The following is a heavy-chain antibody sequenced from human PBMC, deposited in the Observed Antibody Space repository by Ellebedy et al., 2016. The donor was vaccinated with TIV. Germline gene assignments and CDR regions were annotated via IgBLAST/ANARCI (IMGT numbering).Heavy chain of an antibody. V-gene: IGHV3-7*01. D-gene: IGHD4-17*01. Sequence: GESLKISCEASGFSFRSYWMSWVRQAPGKGLEWLANIYQDGSDKYYVDSVKGRFTISRDNAKNSLYLQLNSLRVEDTAVYYCARRGSYGDYAVQVNNWFDRWGQGTLVTV. CDR3: ARRGSYGDYAVQVNNWFDR. CDR1: GFSFRSYW. J-gene: IGHJ5*02. CDR2: IYQDGSDK.